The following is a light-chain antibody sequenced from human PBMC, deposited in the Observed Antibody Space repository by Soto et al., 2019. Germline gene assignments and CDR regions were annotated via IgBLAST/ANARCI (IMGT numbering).Light chain of an antibody. V-gene: IGLV2-8*01. J-gene: IGLJ3*02. CDR3: SSYAGSNNWV. Sequence: QSALTQPASVSGSPGQSITISCTGTSSDVGGYNYVSWYQQHPGKAPKLMIFEVSKRPSGVPDRFSGSKSGNTASLTVSGLQAEDEVDYYCSSYAGSNNWVFGEGTKLTVL. CDR1: SSDVGGYNY. CDR2: EVS.